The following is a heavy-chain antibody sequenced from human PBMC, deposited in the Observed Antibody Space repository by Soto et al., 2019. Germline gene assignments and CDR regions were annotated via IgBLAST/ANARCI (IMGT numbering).Heavy chain of an antibody. J-gene: IGHJ6*02. CDR1: GYTFTSYG. CDR2: ISAYNGNT. V-gene: IGHV1-18*01. Sequence: ASGKVSCKASGYTFTSYGISWVRQAPGQGLEWMGWISAYNGNTNYAQKLQGRVTMTTDTSTSTAYMELRRLRSDDAAVYYCARDTWSYYGSGSRNEHYGMDVWGQGTTVTVSS. D-gene: IGHD3-10*01. CDR3: ARDTWSYYGSGSRNEHYGMDV.